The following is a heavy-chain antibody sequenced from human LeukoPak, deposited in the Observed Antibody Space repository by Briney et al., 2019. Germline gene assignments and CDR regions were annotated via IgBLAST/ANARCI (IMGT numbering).Heavy chain of an antibody. D-gene: IGHD2-8*01. J-gene: IGHJ4*02. V-gene: IGHV1-2*02. CDR3: ARDHCTNGVCYFFDY. CDR2: INPNSGGT. Sequence: SVKVSCKASGYTFTGYYMHWVRQAPGQGLEWMGWINPNSGGTNYAQKFQGRVTMTRDTSISTAYMELSRLRSDDTAVYYCARDHCTNGVCYFFDYWGQGTLVTVSS. CDR1: GYTFTGYY.